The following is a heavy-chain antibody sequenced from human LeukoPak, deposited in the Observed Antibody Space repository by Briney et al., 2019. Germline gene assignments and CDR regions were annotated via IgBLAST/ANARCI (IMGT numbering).Heavy chain of an antibody. J-gene: IGHJ5*02. CDR1: GDSFNSGTYY. V-gene: IGHV4-30-2*06. CDR2: IYHSGGT. CDR3: ARLRYCTNGVCP. D-gene: IGHD2-8*01. Sequence: PSETLSLTCTVSGDSFNSGTYYWNWIRQSPGKGLEWIGYIYHSGGTYFNPSLQSRVTMSVDGSKNQFSLKLSSVTAADTAVYYCARLRYCTNGVCPWGQGTLVTVSS.